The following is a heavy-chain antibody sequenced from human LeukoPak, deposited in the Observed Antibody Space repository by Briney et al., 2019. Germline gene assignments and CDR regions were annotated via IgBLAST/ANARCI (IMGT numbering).Heavy chain of an antibody. D-gene: IGHD2-15*01. CDR1: GDSISTYY. CDR2: IYYSGST. V-gene: IGHV4-59*01. J-gene: IGHJ4*02. CDR3: ARVKGYCSGGSCYSWTGQIDY. Sequence: SGTLSLTCTVSGDSISTYYWSWIRQPPGKGLEWIGYIYYSGSTTYNPSLKSRVTISVDTSKNQFSLKLSSVTAADTAVYYCARVKGYCSGGSCYSWTGQIDYWGQGTLVTVSS.